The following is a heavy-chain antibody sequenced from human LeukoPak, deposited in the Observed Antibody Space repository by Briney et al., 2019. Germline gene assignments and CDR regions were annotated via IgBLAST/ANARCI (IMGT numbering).Heavy chain of an antibody. Sequence: GASVKVSCKASGYTFSSFVINWVRQAPGQGLEWMGGIIPIFGTANYAQKFQGRVTITADESTSTAYMELSSLRSEDTAVYYCAEGRGGGDFDYWGQGTLVTVSS. J-gene: IGHJ4*02. CDR3: AEGRGGGDFDY. D-gene: IGHD2-15*01. V-gene: IGHV1-69*13. CDR2: IIPIFGTA. CDR1: GYTFSSFV.